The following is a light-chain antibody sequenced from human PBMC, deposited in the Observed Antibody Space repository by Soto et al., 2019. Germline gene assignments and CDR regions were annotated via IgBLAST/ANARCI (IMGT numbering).Light chain of an antibody. CDR3: QQANSFPWT. Sequence: DIQMTQSPSSVSASVGDRVTITCRASQGIGSWLAWYQQKPGKAPNLLISAASSLQSGVPSRFSGSGSGTDFTLTIGSLQPEDFATYYCQQANSFPWTFGQGTKVEIK. V-gene: IGKV1-12*01. CDR1: QGIGSW. J-gene: IGKJ1*01. CDR2: AAS.